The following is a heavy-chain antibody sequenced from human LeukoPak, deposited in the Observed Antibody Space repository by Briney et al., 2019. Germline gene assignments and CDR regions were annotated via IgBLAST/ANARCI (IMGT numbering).Heavy chain of an antibody. V-gene: IGHV1-69-2*01. CDR1: GYTFTDYY. J-gene: IGHJ4*02. Sequence: ASVKVSCKVSGYTFTDYYMHWVQQAPGIGLEWMGLVDPEDGETIYAEKFQGRVTITADTSTDTAYMELSSLRSEDTAVYYCATEIPRGDYYDYWGQGTLVTVSS. CDR3: ATEIPRGDYYDY. CDR2: VDPEDGET.